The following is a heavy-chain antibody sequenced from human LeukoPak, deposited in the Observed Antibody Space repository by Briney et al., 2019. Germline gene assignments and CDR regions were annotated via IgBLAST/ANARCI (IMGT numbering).Heavy chain of an antibody. CDR2: ISGSGGST. D-gene: IGHD3-22*01. CDR1: GFTFSSYG. CDR3: AKYYYDPPEYFQH. Sequence: PGGSLRLSCAASGFTFSSYGMHWVRQAPGKGPEWVSAISGSGGSTYYADSVKGRFTISRDNSKNTLYLQMNSLRAEDTAVYYCAKYYYDPPEYFQHWGQGTLVTVSS. V-gene: IGHV3-23*01. J-gene: IGHJ1*01.